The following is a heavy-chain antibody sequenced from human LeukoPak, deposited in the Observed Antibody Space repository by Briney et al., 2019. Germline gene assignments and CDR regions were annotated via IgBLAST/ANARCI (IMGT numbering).Heavy chain of an antibody. V-gene: IGHV1-69*04. D-gene: IGHD2-8*01. J-gene: IGHJ4*02. Sequence: SVKVSCKASGGTFSSYAISWVRQAPEQGLEWMGRIIPILGIANYAQKFQGRVTITADKSTSTAYMELSSLRSEDTAVYYCARDGGLGYCTNGVCYLYWGQGTLVTVSS. CDR1: GGTFSSYA. CDR3: ARDGGLGYCTNGVCYLY. CDR2: IIPILGIA.